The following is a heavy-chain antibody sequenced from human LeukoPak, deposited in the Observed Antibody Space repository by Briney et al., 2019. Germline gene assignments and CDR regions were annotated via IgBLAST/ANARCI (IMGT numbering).Heavy chain of an antibody. CDR2: IYYSGST. D-gene: IGHD4-17*01. CDR3: ARDAVTTSGQGYFDY. CDR1: GGSISSYY. Sequence: SETLSLTCTVSGGSISSYYWSWIRQPPGKGLEWIGYIYYSGSTNYNPSLKSRVTISVDTSKNQFSLKLSSVTAADTAVYYCARDAVTTSGQGYFDYWGQGTLVTVSS. V-gene: IGHV4-59*01. J-gene: IGHJ4*02.